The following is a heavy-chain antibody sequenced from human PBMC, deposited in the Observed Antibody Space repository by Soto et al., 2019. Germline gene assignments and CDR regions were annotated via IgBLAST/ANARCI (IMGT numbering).Heavy chain of an antibody. CDR2: INTETGNT. J-gene: IGHJ4*02. V-gene: IGHV1-18*01. CDR3: VIDRPNSNLDF. CDR1: GYSVLSYG. D-gene: IGHD2-8*01. Sequence: QVQLLQSGPEGKKPGASVKVSCTASGYSVLSYGFSWVRQAPGQGLEWMGYINTETGNTFYAQRLQGRVTMTTNISTNTAYMELRRLTSDDTAVYFCVIDRPNSNLDFWGQGTLITISS.